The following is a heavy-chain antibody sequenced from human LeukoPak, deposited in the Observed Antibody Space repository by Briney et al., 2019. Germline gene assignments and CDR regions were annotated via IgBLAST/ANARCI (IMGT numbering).Heavy chain of an antibody. V-gene: IGHV3-30-3*02. CDR2: ISNEARSK. CDR3: AKEVGYCSGGSCSPKYYYSSGMDV. CDR1: VFALSTYA. D-gene: IGHD2-15*01. Sequence: PGRALRLSCTVSVFALSTYAMHWVRQAPGKGREWVAVISNEARSKSYADSVKDRFTISRDNSKNTLYLQMNSLRAEDTAVYYCAKEVGYCSGGSCSPKYYYSSGMDVWGQGTTVTVSS. J-gene: IGHJ6*02.